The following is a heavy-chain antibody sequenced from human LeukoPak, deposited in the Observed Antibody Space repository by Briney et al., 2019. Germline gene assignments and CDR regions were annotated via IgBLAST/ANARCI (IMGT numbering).Heavy chain of an antibody. J-gene: IGHJ4*02. Sequence: SQTLSLTCTVSGGSIRSSSYYWGWIRQPPGKGLEWIGSIFYSGSTYYNPSLKSRVTISVDTSKNQFSLKLTSVTAADTAVYYCARQNPAAAGQGLDYWGQGTLVTVSS. CDR3: ARQNPAAAGQGLDY. CDR1: GGSIRSSSYY. V-gene: IGHV4-39*07. CDR2: IFYSGST. D-gene: IGHD6-13*01.